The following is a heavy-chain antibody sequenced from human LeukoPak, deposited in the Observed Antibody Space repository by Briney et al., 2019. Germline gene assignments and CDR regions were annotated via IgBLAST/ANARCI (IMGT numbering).Heavy chain of an antibody. V-gene: IGHV3-7*01. CDR2: IKQDGSEK. D-gene: IGHD6-19*01. J-gene: IGHJ4*02. CDR3: ARDLDNTGWYELAY. CDR1: GFTFSAYW. Sequence: PGGSLRLSCAASGFTFSAYWMNWVRQAPGKGLEWVANIKQDGSEKYYVDSVKGGFTISRDNANHLLFLQMNSLRTEDTAIYYCARDLDNTGWYELAYWGQGTLVTVSS.